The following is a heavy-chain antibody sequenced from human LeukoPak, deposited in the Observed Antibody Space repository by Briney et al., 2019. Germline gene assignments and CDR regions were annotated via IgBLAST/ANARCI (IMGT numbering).Heavy chain of an antibody. Sequence: PGGSLRLSCAASGFTFSSSAMSWVRQAPGKGLEWVSAISNNGGYTYYADSVQGRFTISRDNSKNTLYLQMNSLRAEDTAVYYCANPYKYGVRDVHFDYWGQGPLVTVSS. J-gene: IGHJ4*02. CDR2: ISNNGGYT. CDR1: GFTFSSSA. CDR3: ANPYKYGVRDVHFDY. V-gene: IGHV3-23*01. D-gene: IGHD5-24*01.